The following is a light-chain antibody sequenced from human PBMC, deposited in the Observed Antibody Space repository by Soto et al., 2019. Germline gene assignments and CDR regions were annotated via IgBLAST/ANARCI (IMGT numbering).Light chain of an antibody. CDR1: QSVRNY. CDR3: QQRTHWPPWT. V-gene: IGKV3-11*01. J-gene: IGKJ1*01. Sequence: EIVLTQSPATLSLSPGDRATLSCRASQSVRNYLAWYQQKPGQAPRLLIYDASNRATGIPARFSGSGSGTDFTLTISSLEPEDFAVYYCQQRTHWPPWTFGQGTKVEIK. CDR2: DAS.